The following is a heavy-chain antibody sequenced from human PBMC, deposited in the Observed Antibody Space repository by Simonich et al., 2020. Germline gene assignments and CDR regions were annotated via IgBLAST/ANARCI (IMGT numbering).Heavy chain of an antibody. J-gene: IGHJ2*01. V-gene: IGHV3-30*07. D-gene: IGHD2-21*01. CDR1: GFTFSSYA. CDR3: ARGWTIYWYFDL. Sequence: VVQPGRSLRLSCAASGFTFSSYAMHWVRQAPGKGLEWVAVISYDGSNKYDADSVKGRFTISRDNSKNTLYLQMNSLRAEDTAVYYCARGWTIYWYFDLWGRGTLVTVSS. CDR2: ISYDGSNK.